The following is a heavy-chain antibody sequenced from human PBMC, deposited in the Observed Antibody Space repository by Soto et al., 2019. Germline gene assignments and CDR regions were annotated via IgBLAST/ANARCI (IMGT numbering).Heavy chain of an antibody. CDR1: SGSISSSNW. V-gene: IGHV4-4*02. CDR2: IYHSGST. J-gene: IGHJ5*02. Sequence: QVQLQESGPGLVKPSGTLSLTCAVSSGSISSSNWWSWVRQPPGKGLEWIGEIYHSGSTNYNPSLKIRVTISVDKSKNQFSLKLSSVTAADTAVYYCARGPPVGMLYRSNWFDPWGQGTLVTVSS. CDR3: ARGPPVGMLYRSNWFDP. D-gene: IGHD2-8*01.